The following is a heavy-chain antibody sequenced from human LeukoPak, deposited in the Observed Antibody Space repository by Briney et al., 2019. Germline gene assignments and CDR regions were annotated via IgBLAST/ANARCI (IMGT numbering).Heavy chain of an antibody. J-gene: IGHJ5*02. D-gene: IGHD5-18*01. Sequence: PSETLSLTCTVSGASFSSSTYYWGWIRQPPGKGLEWIGSIYYSGSTYYNPSLKSRVTISVDTSKNQFSLKLSSVTAADTAVYYCARSRDGYSYGYGRSRSWFDPWGQGTLVTVSS. CDR3: ARSRDGYSYGYGRSRSWFDP. CDR2: IYYSGST. V-gene: IGHV4-39*07. CDR1: GASFSSSTYY.